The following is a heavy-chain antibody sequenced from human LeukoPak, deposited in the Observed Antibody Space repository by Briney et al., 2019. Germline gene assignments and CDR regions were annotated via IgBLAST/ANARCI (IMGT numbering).Heavy chain of an antibody. D-gene: IGHD3-9*01. CDR1: GYTFTSYY. V-gene: IGHV1-46*01. CDR3: VRAQDAIRDFERGGPDY. J-gene: IGHJ4*02. Sequence: ASVKVSCKASGYTFTSYYMHWVRQAPGQGLEWMGIINPSGGSTSYAQKFQGRVTMTRDTSTSTVYMELSSLRSEDTAVYYCVRAQDAIRDFERGGPDYWGQGTLVTVSS. CDR2: INPSGGST.